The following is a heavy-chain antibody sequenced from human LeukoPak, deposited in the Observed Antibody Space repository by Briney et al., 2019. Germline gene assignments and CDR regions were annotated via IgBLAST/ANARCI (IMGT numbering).Heavy chain of an antibody. CDR2: INPNSGCT. J-gene: IGHJ4*02. D-gene: IGHD4-23*01. CDR3: ATGGGSGNSLHY. CDR1: GYTFTGYY. Sequence: GASVKVSCMASGYTFTGYYMHWVRQAPGQGLEWMGWINPNSGCTNDAQKCQVRVTMTSDTSISKVYMELSRLRSDDTDVYYCATGGGSGNSLHYWGQGTLVTVSS. V-gene: IGHV1-2*02.